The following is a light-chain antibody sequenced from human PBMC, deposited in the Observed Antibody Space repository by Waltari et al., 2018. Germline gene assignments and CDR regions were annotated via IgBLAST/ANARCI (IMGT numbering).Light chain of an antibody. CDR1: SSDRGVNNY. V-gene: IGLV2-14*01. J-gene: IGLJ3*02. CDR2: DIS. Sequence: QSPLTQPAASWASRGQSITISCSGTSSDRGVNNYVSRYQQHPGNAPKLMIYDISHRPSGVPNRFSGSKSGTSASLTISGLQSEDEADYFCTSYTTSTTPWVFGGGTKLTVL. CDR3: TSYTTSTTPWV.